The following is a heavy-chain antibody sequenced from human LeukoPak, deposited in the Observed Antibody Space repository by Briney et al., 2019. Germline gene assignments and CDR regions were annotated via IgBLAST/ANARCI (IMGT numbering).Heavy chain of an antibody. J-gene: IGHJ4*02. CDR2: VYHSGST. D-gene: IGHD3-3*02. CDR3: ARDHRSYWDFWSGYYHTYFDY. V-gene: IGHV4-38-2*02. Sequence: SETPSLTCTVSGYSISSGYYWGWIRPPPGKGLEWIGSVYHSGSTYYSPSHKNPVTISVDTSTIQFSLKLSSLTAADTAVYYCARDHRSYWDFWSGYYHTYFDYWGQGTLVTVSS. CDR1: GYSISSGYY.